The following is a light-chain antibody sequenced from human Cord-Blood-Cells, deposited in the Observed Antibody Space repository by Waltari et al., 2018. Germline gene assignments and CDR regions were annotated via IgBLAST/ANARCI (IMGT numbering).Light chain of an antibody. V-gene: IGKV1-33*01. J-gene: IGKJ4*01. CDR1: QDISNY. Sequence: DIQITESASSVSASVGVRVTITCQASQDISNYLNWYQQKPGKAPKLLIYDASNLETGVPSRFSGSGSGTDFTFTISSLQPEDIATYYCQQYDNLPRALTFGGGTKVEIK. CDR2: DAS. CDR3: QQYDNLPRALT.